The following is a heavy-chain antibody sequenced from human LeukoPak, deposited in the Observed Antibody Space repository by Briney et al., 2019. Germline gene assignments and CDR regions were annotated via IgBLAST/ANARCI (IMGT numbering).Heavy chain of an antibody. J-gene: IGHJ5*02. CDR3: ARTRGGTTPNWFDP. D-gene: IGHD1-14*01. Sequence: PGGSLRLSCAASGFTFSSYSMNWVRQAPGKGLEWVSSISSSSSYIYYADSVKGRFTISRDNAKNSLYLQMNSLRAEDTAVYYCARTRGGTTPNWFDPWGQGTLVTVSS. CDR2: ISSSSSYI. CDR1: GFTFSSYS. V-gene: IGHV3-21*01.